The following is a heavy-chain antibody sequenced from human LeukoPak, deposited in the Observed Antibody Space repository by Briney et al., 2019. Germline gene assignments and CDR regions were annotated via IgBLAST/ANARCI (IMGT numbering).Heavy chain of an antibody. Sequence: GGSLRLSCAASGFTFSSYDMHWVRQATGKGLEWVSAIGTAGDTYYPGSVKGRFTISRENAKNSLYLQMNSLRAGDTAVYYCARGPARSRYYYDSSAPGGMDVWGQGTTVTVSS. CDR2: IGTAGDT. D-gene: IGHD3-22*01. CDR3: ARGPARSRYYYDSSAPGGMDV. V-gene: IGHV3-13*01. CDR1: GFTFSSYD. J-gene: IGHJ6*02.